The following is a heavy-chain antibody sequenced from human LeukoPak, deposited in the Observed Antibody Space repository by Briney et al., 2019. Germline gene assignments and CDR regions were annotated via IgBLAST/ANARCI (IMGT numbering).Heavy chain of an antibody. V-gene: IGHV3-7*01. D-gene: IGHD1-26*01. Sequence: GGSLRLSCAVSGFTFSSYWMSWVRQAPGKGLEWVANIKQDGSEKYYVDSVKGRFTISRDNAKNSLYLQMNSLRAEDTAVYYCARDPYSGSYGDYYYYYMDLWGQGTTVTISS. CDR3: ARDPYSGSYGDYYYYYMDL. CDR1: GFTFSSYW. CDR2: IKQDGSEK. J-gene: IGHJ6*03.